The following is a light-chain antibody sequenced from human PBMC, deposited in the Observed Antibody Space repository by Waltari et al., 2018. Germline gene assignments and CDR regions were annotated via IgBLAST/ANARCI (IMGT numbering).Light chain of an antibody. CDR3: QQYNNWPRT. J-gene: IGKJ1*01. CDR2: GAS. CDR1: QVVSSN. Sequence: EIVMTQSPATLSVSPGERATLSCRASQVVSSNLAWYQQKPGQAPRLLIYGASTRATGIPARFSCSGSGTEFTLTISSLQSEDFAVYYCQQYNNWPRTFGLGTKVEIK. V-gene: IGKV3-15*01.